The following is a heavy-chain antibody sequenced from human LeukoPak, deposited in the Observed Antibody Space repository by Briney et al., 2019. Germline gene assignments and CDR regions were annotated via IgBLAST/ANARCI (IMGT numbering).Heavy chain of an antibody. J-gene: IGHJ2*01. D-gene: IGHD6-13*01. CDR3: ASGPLAAAGLWYFDL. CDR1: GYSISSGFY. CDR2: DYHSGNT. Sequence: PSETLSLTCTVSGYSISSGFYWGWVRQPPGEGLQWIGSDYHSGNTYYNPSLKNRVTLSVDTSKNQFSLKLSSVTAADTAVYYCASGPLAAAGLWYFDLWGRGTLVTVSS. V-gene: IGHV4-38-2*02.